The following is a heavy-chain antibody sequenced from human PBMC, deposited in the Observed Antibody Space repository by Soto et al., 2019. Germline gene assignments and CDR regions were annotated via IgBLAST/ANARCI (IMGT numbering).Heavy chain of an antibody. Sequence: PSETLSLTCAVYGGSFSGYYWSWIRQPPGKGLEWIGEINHSGSTNYNPSLKSRVTISVDTSKNQFSLKLSSVTAADTAVYYCARTGFVLLGMDVWGQGTTVTVSS. V-gene: IGHV4-34*01. CDR1: GGSFSGYY. D-gene: IGHD3-10*01. CDR3: ARTGFVLLGMDV. J-gene: IGHJ6*02. CDR2: INHSGST.